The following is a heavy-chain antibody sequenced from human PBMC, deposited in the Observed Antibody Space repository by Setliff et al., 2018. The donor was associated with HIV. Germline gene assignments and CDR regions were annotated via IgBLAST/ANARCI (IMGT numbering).Heavy chain of an antibody. CDR1: GGSFTNYH. D-gene: IGHD3-3*01. V-gene: IGHV4-34*01. J-gene: IGHJ5*02. CDR2: INQSGSR. CDR3: ARLPTDDFWGRQSERSYFDL. Sequence: SETLSLTCAVQGGSFTNYHWTWIRQPPGKGLEWIGEINQSGSRNYNPSLKSRVTISVVTSKSHFSLKMTSVTAADTAIYFCARLPTDDFWGRQSERSYFDLWGQGTLVTVSS.